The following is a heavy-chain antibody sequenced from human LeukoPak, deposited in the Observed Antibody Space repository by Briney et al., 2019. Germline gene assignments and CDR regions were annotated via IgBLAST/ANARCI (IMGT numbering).Heavy chain of an antibody. Sequence: PGGSLRLSCAASGFTFSSYWMHWVRQAPGKGLVWVSRINSDGSSTSYADSVKGRFTISRDNAKNTLYLQMNSLRAEDTAVYYCTRGPSNYYGSGSYYFRGYYYYGMDVWGKGTTVTVSS. V-gene: IGHV3-74*01. J-gene: IGHJ6*04. CDR2: INSDGSST. CDR3: TRGPSNYYGSGSYYFRGYYYYGMDV. D-gene: IGHD3-10*01. CDR1: GFTFSSYW.